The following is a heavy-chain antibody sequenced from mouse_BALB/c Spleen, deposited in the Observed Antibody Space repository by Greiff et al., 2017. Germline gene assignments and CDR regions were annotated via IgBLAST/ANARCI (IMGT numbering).Heavy chain of an antibody. D-gene: IGHD3-3*01. Sequence: EVHLVESGPGLVKPSQSLSLTCTVTGYSITSDYAWNWIRQFPGNKLEWMGYISYSGSTSYNPSLKSRISITRDTSKNQFFLQLNSVTTEDTATYYCARGDWDSFYFDYWGQGTTLTVSS. CDR1: GYSITSDYA. V-gene: IGHV3-2*02. CDR2: ISYSGST. J-gene: IGHJ2*01. CDR3: ARGDWDSFYFDY.